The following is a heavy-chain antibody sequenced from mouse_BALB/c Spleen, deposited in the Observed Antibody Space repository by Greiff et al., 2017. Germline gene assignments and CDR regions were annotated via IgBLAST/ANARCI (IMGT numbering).Heavy chain of an antibody. V-gene: IGHV14-1*02. CDR3: AEGGKGFAY. J-gene: IGHJ3*01. CDR2: IDPENGNT. CDR1: GFNIKDYY. D-gene: IGHD1-3*01. Sequence: EVKLMESGAELVRPGALVKLSCKASGFNIKDYYMHWVKQRPEQGLEWIGWIDPENGNTIYDPKFQGKASITADTSSNTAYLQLSSLTSEDTAVYYCAEGGKGFAYWGQGTLVTVSA.